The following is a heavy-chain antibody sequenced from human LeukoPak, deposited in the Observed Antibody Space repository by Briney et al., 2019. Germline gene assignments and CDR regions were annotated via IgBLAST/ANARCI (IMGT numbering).Heavy chain of an antibody. CDR1: GFTVSSNY. J-gene: IGHJ4*02. CDR3: ARPDFPGGSVLSAF. D-gene: IGHD3-9*01. Sequence: GGSLRLSCAASGFTVSSNYMSWVRQAPGKGLEWVANINQDGSETYYADSVKGRFTMSRDNGKNSLDLQMNSLRAEDTAVYYWARPDFPGGSVLSAFGGKETLVTVS. CDR2: INQDGSET. V-gene: IGHV3-7*01.